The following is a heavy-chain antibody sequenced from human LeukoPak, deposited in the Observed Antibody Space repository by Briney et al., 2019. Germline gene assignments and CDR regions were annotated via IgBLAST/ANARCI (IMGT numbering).Heavy chain of an antibody. Sequence: SETLSLTCTVSGGSISSYYWSWIRQPPGKGLEWIGYIYYSGSTNYNPSLKSRVTISVDTSKNQFSLKLSSVTAADTAVYYCVRSQYGEATIGLFDYWGQGTLVTVSS. CDR1: GGSISSYY. V-gene: IGHV4-59*01. CDR3: VRSQYGEATIGLFDY. D-gene: IGHD5-12*01. J-gene: IGHJ4*02. CDR2: IYYSGST.